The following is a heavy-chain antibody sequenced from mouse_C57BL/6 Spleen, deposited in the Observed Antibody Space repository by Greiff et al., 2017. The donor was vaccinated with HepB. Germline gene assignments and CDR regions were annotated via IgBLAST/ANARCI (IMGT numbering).Heavy chain of an antibody. D-gene: IGHD1-1*01. CDR3: ARVTTVVEGFAY. CDR1: VYTFTSYW. CDR2: IHPNSGST. Sequence: QVQLQQPGAELVKPGASVKLSCKASVYTFTSYWMHWVKQRPGQGLEWIGMIHPNSGSTNYNEKFKSKATLTVDKSSSTAYMQLSSLTSEDSAVYYCARVTTVVEGFAYWGQGTLVTVSA. J-gene: IGHJ3*01. V-gene: IGHV1-64*01.